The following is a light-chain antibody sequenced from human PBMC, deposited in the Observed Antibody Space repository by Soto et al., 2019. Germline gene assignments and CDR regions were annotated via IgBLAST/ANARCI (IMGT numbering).Light chain of an antibody. CDR2: VAS. CDR1: QSISSTY. Sequence: EIVLTQSPGTLSLSPGERATLSCRASQSISSTYLAWYQQKPGQAPRLLIYVASRRATGIPDRFSGSGSGTDFTLTISRLEPEDFAVFFCQQYERSPTTFGGGTKVEIK. CDR3: QQYERSPTT. V-gene: IGKV3-20*01. J-gene: IGKJ4*01.